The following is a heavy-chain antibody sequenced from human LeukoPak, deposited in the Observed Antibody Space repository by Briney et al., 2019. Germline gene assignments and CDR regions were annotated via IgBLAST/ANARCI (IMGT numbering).Heavy chain of an antibody. J-gene: IGHJ4*02. Sequence: PGGSLRLSCAASGFTFSSYGMHWVRQAPGKGLEWVAVIWYDGSNKYYADSVKGRFTISRDNSKNTLYLQMNSLRAEDTAVYYCASSLRFLEWTIDYWGQGTPVTVSS. D-gene: IGHD3-3*01. CDR1: GFTFSSYG. CDR3: ASSLRFLEWTIDY. CDR2: IWYDGSNK. V-gene: IGHV3-33*01.